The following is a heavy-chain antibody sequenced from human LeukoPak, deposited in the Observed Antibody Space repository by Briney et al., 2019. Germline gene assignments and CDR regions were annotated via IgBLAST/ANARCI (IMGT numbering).Heavy chain of an antibody. Sequence: GGSLRLSCAASGFTFSSLAMSWVRQAPGKGLEWVSSISSSSSYIYYADSVKGRFTISGDNAKNTLNLQMNSLRAEDTAVYYCARDLGQYYDTSDNWFDPWGQGTLVTVSS. CDR2: ISSSSSYI. D-gene: IGHD3-22*01. CDR1: GFTFSSLA. CDR3: ARDLGQYYDTSDNWFDP. J-gene: IGHJ5*02. V-gene: IGHV3-21*01.